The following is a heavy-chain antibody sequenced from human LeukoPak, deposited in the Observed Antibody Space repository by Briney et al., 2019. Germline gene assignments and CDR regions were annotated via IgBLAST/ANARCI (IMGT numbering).Heavy chain of an antibody. Sequence: GGSLRLSCAASGFTFSSYGMHWVRQAPGKGLEWVAFIRYDGSNKYYADSVKGRFTISRDNSKNTLYLQMNSLRAEDTAVYYCAKFQDPRRITMIVVADAFDIWGQGTMVTVSS. D-gene: IGHD3-22*01. V-gene: IGHV3-30*02. J-gene: IGHJ3*02. CDR2: IRYDGSNK. CDR3: AKFQDPRRITMIVVADAFDI. CDR1: GFTFSSYG.